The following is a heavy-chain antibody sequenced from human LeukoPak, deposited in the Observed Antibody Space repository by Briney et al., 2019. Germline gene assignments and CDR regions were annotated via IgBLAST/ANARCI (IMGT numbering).Heavy chain of an antibody. CDR2: INPNSGGT. CDR1: GYTFTGYY. D-gene: IGHD2-2*01. J-gene: IGHJ6*03. Sequence: ASVKVSCKASGYTFTGYYMHWVRQAPGQGLEWMGWINPNSGGTNYAQKFQCRVTMTRDTSISTAYMELSRLRSDDTAVYYCARDNRKVVPAANIYYYYMDVWGKGTTVTVSS. V-gene: IGHV1-2*02. CDR3: ARDNRKVVPAANIYYYYMDV.